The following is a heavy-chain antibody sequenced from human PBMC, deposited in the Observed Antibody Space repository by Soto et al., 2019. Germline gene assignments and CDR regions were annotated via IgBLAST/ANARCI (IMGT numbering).Heavy chain of an antibody. CDR3: ARLSGDHSAFFSYGMDA. Sequence: GGSLRLSCAASGFTFSSYAMTWVRQAPGKGLEWVSIVSYNGGDTYYADSVKGRFTISRDNARNTLSLQMNSLRADDTAVYYCARLSGDHSAFFSYGMDAWGQGTTVTVSS. CDR1: GFTFSSYA. V-gene: IGHV3-23*01. J-gene: IGHJ6*02. CDR2: VSYNGGDT. D-gene: IGHD2-21*01.